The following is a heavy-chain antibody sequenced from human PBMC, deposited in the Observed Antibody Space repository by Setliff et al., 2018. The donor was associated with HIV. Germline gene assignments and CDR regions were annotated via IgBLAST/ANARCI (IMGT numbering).Heavy chain of an antibody. D-gene: IGHD2-2*01. CDR2: INPSGGST. Sequence: GASVKVSCKASGYTFTSYYMHWVRQAPGQGLEWMGIINPSGGSTSYAQKFQGRVTITTDESTNTGYMELSSLRSEDTAVYYCARESACSSTSCPKVLDYWGQGTLVTVSS. CDR1: GYTFTSYY. V-gene: IGHV1-46*01. CDR3: ARESACSSTSCPKVLDY. J-gene: IGHJ4*02.